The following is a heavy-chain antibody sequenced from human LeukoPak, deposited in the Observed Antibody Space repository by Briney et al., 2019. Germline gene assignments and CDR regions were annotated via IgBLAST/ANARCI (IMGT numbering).Heavy chain of an antibody. CDR1: GGSFSGYC. Sequence: SETLSLTCAVYGGSFSGYCWSWIRQPPGKGLEWIGEINHSGSTNYNPSLKSRVTISVDTSKNQFSLKLSSVTAADTAVYYCARAPLRQQPFDYWGQGTLVTVSS. CDR3: ARAPLRQQPFDY. J-gene: IGHJ4*02. V-gene: IGHV4-34*01. CDR2: INHSGST. D-gene: IGHD6-13*01.